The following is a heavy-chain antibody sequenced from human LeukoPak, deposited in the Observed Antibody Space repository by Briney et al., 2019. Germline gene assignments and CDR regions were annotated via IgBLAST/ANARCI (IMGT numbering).Heavy chain of an antibody. CDR2: ITPDGSGK. D-gene: IGHD1-26*01. V-gene: IGHV3-7*03. CDR1: GFSFRDYW. CDR3: AKVLGELLDY. Sequence: LPGGSLRLSCAASGFSFRDYWMSWVRQAPGKGLEWVADITPDGSGKTYVDSVKGRFTISRDNAKQSLYVQMNSLRAEDTAVYYCAKVLGELLDYWGQGTLVTVSS. J-gene: IGHJ4*02.